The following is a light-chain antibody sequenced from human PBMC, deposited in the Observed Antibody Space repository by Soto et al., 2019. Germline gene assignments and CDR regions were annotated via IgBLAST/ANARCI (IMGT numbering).Light chain of an antibody. V-gene: IGKV1-6*01. CDR1: QDIRND. CDR2: TAS. J-gene: IGKJ1*01. CDR3: LQDYIYPWT. Sequence: AIQMTQSPSSLSASVGDRVTITCRTSQDIRNDLGWFQQKPGKAPKLLINTASTLQSGVPSRFSGSGSGTDFTLTTSSLQPEDFATYYCLQDYIYPWTFGQGTKVDIK.